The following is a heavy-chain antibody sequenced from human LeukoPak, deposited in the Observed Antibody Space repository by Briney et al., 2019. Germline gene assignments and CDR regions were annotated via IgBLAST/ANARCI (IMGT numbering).Heavy chain of an antibody. D-gene: IGHD3-10*01. CDR2: FWSDGRQK. CDR3: ARDDDGSGKYGQLY. CDR1: GLIFSNYG. Sequence: PGGSLRLSCAASGLIFSNYGFHWVRQAPGKGLEWVAVFWSDGRQKYYVDSVKGRFTVSRDTSKKTVYLQMNSLRAEDTAVYYCARDDDGSGKYGQLYWGQGTLVTVSS. J-gene: IGHJ4*02. V-gene: IGHV3-33*01.